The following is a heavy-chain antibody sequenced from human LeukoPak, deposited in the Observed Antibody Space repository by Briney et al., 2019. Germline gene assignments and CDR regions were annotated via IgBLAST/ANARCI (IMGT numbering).Heavy chain of an antibody. V-gene: IGHV4-59*12. J-gene: IGHJ5*02. CDR2: IYYSGST. Sequence: PSETLSLTCTVSGGSISSYYWSWIRQPPVKGLEWIGCIYYSGSTNYNPSLKSRVTISVDTSKNQFSLKLSSVTAADTAVYYCARKVYYGSGKGWFDPWGQGTLVTVSS. D-gene: IGHD3-10*01. CDR3: ARKVYYGSGKGWFDP. CDR1: GGSISSYY.